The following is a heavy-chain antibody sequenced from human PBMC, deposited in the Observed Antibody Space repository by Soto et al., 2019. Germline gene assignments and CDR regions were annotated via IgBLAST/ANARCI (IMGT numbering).Heavy chain of an antibody. CDR3: AGESGDSWTYEAH. V-gene: IGHV4-4*07. Sequence: SETLSLTCTVSGASISDYSWSWIRQPAGKGLEWMGRISSTGNIHYNPSFRSRFTMSIDTSRDKFSLRLTSVTAADTAVYSCAGESGDSWTYEAHLGQGTQVTVSS. J-gene: IGHJ4*02. CDR1: GASISDYS. D-gene: IGHD2-15*01. CDR2: ISSTGNI.